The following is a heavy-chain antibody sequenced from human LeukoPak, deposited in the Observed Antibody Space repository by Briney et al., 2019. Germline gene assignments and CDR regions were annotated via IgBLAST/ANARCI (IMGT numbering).Heavy chain of an antibody. V-gene: IGHV4-34*01. CDR2: INHSGST. CDR1: GWSFSGYY. Sequence: SETLSLTCAAYGWSFSGYYWSWIRQPPGKGLEWIGEINHSGSTNYNPSLKSRVTISVDTSKNQFSLKLSSVTAADTAVYYCAREGPRTGYSSGWLRYWGQGTLVTVSS. D-gene: IGHD6-19*01. J-gene: IGHJ4*02. CDR3: AREGPRTGYSSGWLRY.